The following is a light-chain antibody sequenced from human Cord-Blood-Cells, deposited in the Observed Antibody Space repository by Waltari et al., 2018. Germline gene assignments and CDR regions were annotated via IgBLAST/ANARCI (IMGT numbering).Light chain of an antibody. J-gene: IGKJ4*01. CDR3: QQYNNGLT. Sequence: EIVMTQSPATLSVSPGERATLSCRASQSVSSNLAWYQQKHGQAPRLLIYGASTRATGIPARFSGSGSGTEFTLTISSLQSEDFAVYYCQQYNNGLTFGGGTKVEIK. CDR2: GAS. V-gene: IGKV3-15*01. CDR1: QSVSSN.